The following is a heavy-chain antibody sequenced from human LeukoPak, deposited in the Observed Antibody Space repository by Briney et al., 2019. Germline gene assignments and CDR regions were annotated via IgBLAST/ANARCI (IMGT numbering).Heavy chain of an antibody. CDR3: ARSEYCSGGSCYPYYFDY. V-gene: IGHV1-2*02. J-gene: IGHJ4*02. Sequence: ASVKVSCKASGYTFTDYYLHWVRQAPGQGLEWMGRISPNSGGTDYAQKFQGRVTMTRDTSISTAYMELTRLRSDDTAVYYCARSEYCSGGSCYPYYFDYRGQGTLVTVSS. CDR1: GYTFTDYY. CDR2: ISPNSGGT. D-gene: IGHD2-15*01.